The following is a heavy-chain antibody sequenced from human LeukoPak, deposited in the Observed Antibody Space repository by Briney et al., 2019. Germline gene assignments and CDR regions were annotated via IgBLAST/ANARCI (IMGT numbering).Heavy chain of an antibody. J-gene: IGHJ4*02. CDR1: GGSFNSYY. D-gene: IGHD4-23*01. CDR2: IYSIVST. V-gene: IGHV4-4*07. Sequence: SETLSLTCTVSGGSFNSYYWSWIRQPAGKGLEWIGRIYSIVSTDYNPPLTRRVSMSVDTSKNQFSLKLTSVTAADTAVYYCARGGKATVVTRWGQGILVTASS. CDR3: ARGGKATVVTR.